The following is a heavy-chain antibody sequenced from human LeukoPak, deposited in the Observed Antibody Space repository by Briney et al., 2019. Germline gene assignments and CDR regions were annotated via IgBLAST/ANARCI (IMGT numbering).Heavy chain of an antibody. CDR3: ARGRLVYYDFWSGYYSRGVGSYYFDY. CDR2: INHSGST. Sequence: SETLSLTCAVYGGSFSGYYWSWIRQPPGKGREWIGEINHSGSTNYNPSLKSRVTISVDTSKNQFSLKLSSVTAADTAVYYCARGRLVYYDFWSGYYSRGVGSYYFDYWGQGTLVTVSS. J-gene: IGHJ4*02. D-gene: IGHD3-3*01. V-gene: IGHV4-34*01. CDR1: GGSFSGYY.